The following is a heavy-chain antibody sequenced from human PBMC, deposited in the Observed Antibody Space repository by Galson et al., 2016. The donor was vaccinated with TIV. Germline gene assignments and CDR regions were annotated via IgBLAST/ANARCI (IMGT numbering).Heavy chain of an antibody. V-gene: IGHV3-21*01. CDR1: GFSFSSYS. Sequence: SLRLSCAASGFSFSSYSMNWVRQAPGKGLEWVSSISRGGSNYIYYADSVKGRFIISRDSAKNSLYLQMNSRRAEDTAVYYCTRDGPLFGVEIDYWGQGTLVTVSS. CDR2: ISRGGSNYI. J-gene: IGHJ4*02. CDR3: TRDGPLFGVEIDY. D-gene: IGHD3-3*01.